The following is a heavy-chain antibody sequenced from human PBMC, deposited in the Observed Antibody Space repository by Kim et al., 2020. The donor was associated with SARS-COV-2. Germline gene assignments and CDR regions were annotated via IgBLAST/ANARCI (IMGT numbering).Heavy chain of an antibody. CDR1: GYNFNTFW. V-gene: IGHV5-51*01. Sequence: GESLKISCKGSGYNFNTFWIAWVRQMPGKGLEYMGIIYPGDFDTRYSPSFRGQVTISVDKSISTAYLQWSSLKASDTAMYYCARDPSGISHPYHFDYWGQGTLVTISS. J-gene: IGHJ4*02. CDR3: ARDPSGISHPYHFDY. CDR2: IYPGDFDT. D-gene: IGHD6-13*01.